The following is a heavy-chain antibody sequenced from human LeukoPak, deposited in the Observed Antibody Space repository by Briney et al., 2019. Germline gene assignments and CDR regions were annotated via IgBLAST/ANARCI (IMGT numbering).Heavy chain of an antibody. D-gene: IGHD3-10*01. Sequence: ASVKVSCKASDYTFTNYGISWVRQAPGQGLEWMGWISAYNGNTDYAQKLQGRVTMTTDTSTSTAYMELRSLRSDDTAVYYCAKDMWRVRGVSDYWGQGTLVTVSS. V-gene: IGHV1-18*01. CDR2: ISAYNGNT. J-gene: IGHJ4*02. CDR3: AKDMWRVRGVSDY. CDR1: DYTFTNYG.